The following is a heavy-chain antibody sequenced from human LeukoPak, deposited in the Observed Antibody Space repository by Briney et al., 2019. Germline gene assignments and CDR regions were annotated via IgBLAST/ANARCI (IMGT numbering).Heavy chain of an antibody. V-gene: IGHV1-46*01. D-gene: IGHD3-10*01. CDR2: INPSGGST. J-gene: IGHJ6*02. Sequence: ASVKVSCKASGYTFTSYYMHWVRQAPGQGLEWMGIINPSGGSTSYAQKFQGRVTTTRDTSTSTVYMELSSLRSEGTAVYYCARGMELLWFGESYYYYGMDVWGQGTTVTVSS. CDR1: GYTFTSYY. CDR3: ARGMELLWFGESYYYYGMDV.